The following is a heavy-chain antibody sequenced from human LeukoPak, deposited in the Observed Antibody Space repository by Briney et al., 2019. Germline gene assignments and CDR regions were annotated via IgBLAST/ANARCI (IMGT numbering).Heavy chain of an antibody. Sequence: GGSLRLSCAASGFTFSNYWMHWVRQAPGKGLVWVSRVNSDGSSTSYADPVKGRFTISRDNAKNTVYLQMNSLRAEDTALYYCARYRFVVGATDSFDIWGQGTMVTVSS. CDR1: GFTFSNYW. D-gene: IGHD1-26*01. V-gene: IGHV3-74*01. CDR3: ARYRFVVGATDSFDI. J-gene: IGHJ3*02. CDR2: VNSDGSST.